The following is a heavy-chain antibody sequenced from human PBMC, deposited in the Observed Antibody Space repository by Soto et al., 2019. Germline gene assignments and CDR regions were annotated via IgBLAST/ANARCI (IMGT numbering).Heavy chain of an antibody. Sequence: GESLKISCKGSGYSFTSYWIGWVRQMPGKGLEWMGIIYPGDSDTRYSPPFQGQVTISADKSISTAYLQWSSLKASDTAMYYCARLGIWSGYPSKYGMDVWGQGTTVTVSS. CDR2: IYPGDSDT. CDR1: GYSFTSYW. CDR3: ARLGIWSGYPSKYGMDV. J-gene: IGHJ6*02. V-gene: IGHV5-51*01. D-gene: IGHD3-3*01.